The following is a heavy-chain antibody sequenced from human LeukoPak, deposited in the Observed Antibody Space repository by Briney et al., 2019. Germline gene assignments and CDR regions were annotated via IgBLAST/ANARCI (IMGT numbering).Heavy chain of an antibody. D-gene: IGHD5-18*01. CDR1: GFTFGDFA. CDR3: AKVSLRMQRWLELDY. V-gene: IGHV3-43*02. Sequence: GGSLRLSCAASGFTFGDFAIHWVRQPPGRRLEWVGLSSGDGGVIYYVDSVKGRFTVSRDNSRNSLYLQMNSLRTEDTALYYCAKVSLRMQRWLELDYWGQGPLVTVSS. CDR2: SSGDGGVI. J-gene: IGHJ4*02.